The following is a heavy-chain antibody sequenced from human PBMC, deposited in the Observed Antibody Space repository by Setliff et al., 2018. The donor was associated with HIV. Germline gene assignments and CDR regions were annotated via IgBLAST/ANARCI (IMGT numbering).Heavy chain of an antibody. J-gene: IGHJ6*02. Sequence: PGGSLRLSCEASGFTFSSYDFHWVRQAEGKGLEWVSAIGTGGDTYYVDSVKGRFTISRENARNSLYLQMNSLRAGDTAVYYCAREIRTVYTGGHYFYGIDVWGQGTAVTVSS. CDR2: IGTGGDT. CDR3: AREIRTVYTGGHYFYGIDV. V-gene: IGHV3-13*01. CDR1: GFTFSSYD. D-gene: IGHD3-16*01.